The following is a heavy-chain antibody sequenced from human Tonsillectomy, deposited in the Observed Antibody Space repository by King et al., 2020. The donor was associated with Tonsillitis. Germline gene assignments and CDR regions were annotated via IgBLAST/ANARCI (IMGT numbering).Heavy chain of an antibody. CDR1: GFTFSSYG. Sequence: HVHLVESGGGVVQPGRALRLSCAASGFTFSSYGMHWVRQAPGKGLEWGAVISYDGNNKYNAGSVKGRFTISRDNSKNTLYLQMNSLRGEDTAVYYCAKGHSSGWFYFDSWGQGTLVTVSS. D-gene: IGHD6-19*01. V-gene: IGHV3-30*18. CDR3: AKGHSSGWFYFDS. CDR2: ISYDGNNK. J-gene: IGHJ4*02.